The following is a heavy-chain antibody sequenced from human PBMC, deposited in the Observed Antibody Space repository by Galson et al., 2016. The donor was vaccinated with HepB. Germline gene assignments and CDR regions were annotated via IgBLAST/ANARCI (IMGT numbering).Heavy chain of an antibody. Sequence: SVKVSCKASYYIFSSYGISWVRQAPGQGLEWLGWSNAFSHNTEYAQKFQGRVSMTADTSTSTAYMELWDLRSDDTAGYYGARVAQYSMNWGWFDPWGQGSLVTVSS. J-gene: IGHJ5*02. V-gene: IGHV1-18*04. D-gene: IGHD7-27*01. CDR1: YYIFSSYG. CDR2: SNAFSHNT. CDR3: ARVAQYSMNWGWFDP.